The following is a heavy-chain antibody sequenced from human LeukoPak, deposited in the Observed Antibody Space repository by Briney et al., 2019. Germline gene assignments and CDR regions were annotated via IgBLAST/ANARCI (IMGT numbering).Heavy chain of an antibody. CDR1: GGTFSSYA. J-gene: IGHJ3*02. D-gene: IGHD5-12*01. V-gene: IGHV1-69*05. CDR3: ARDQDGGYSGYASAFDI. Sequence: SVKVSCKASGGTFSSYAISWVRQAPGQGLEWMGGIIPIFGTANYAQRFQGRVTITTDESTSTAYMELSSLRSEDTAVYYCARDQDGGYSGYASAFDIWGQGTMVTVSS. CDR2: IIPIFGTA.